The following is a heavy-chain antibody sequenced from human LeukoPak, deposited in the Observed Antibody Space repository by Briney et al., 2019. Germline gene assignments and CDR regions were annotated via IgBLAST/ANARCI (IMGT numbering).Heavy chain of an antibody. J-gene: IGHJ6*04. CDR3: ARWNYGMDV. D-gene: IGHD1-1*01. V-gene: IGHV1-3*01. CDR1: GYTFISNN. Sequence: ASVKVSCKASGYTFISNNMNWVRQAPGQRLEWMGWINVGNGDTKYSQKFQGRVTITRDTSASTGYMELSSLRSEDTAVYYCARWNYGMDVWGKGTTITVPS. CDR2: INVGNGDT.